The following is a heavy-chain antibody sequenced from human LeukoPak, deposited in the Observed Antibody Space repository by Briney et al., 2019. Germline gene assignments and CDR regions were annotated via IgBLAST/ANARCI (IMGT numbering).Heavy chain of an antibody. Sequence: ASVKVSFKASGYTFTIYYIHWVRQAPGQGLEWMGIINPSGGGTRYAQTFQGRVTMTSDTSTSTVYMELSSLRSEDTAVYYCARTYYYDSSGYYYDAFDIWGQGTMVTVSS. CDR3: ARTYYYDSSGYYYDAFDI. D-gene: IGHD3-22*01. CDR1: GYTFTIYY. CDR2: INPSGGGT. J-gene: IGHJ3*02. V-gene: IGHV1-46*01.